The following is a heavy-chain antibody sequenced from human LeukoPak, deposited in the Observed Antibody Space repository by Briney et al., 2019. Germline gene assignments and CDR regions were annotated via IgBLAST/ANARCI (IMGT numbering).Heavy chain of an antibody. J-gene: IGHJ4*02. CDR2: ISSSSSYI. Sequence: GGSLRLSCAASGFTFSSYSMNWVRQAPGKGLEWVSSISSSSSYIYYADSVKGRFTISRDNAKNSLYLQMNSLRAEDTAVYYCARSWRFCSGDSCYPIDYWGQGTLVTVSS. CDR1: GFTFSSYS. D-gene: IGHD2-15*01. CDR3: ARSWRFCSGDSCYPIDY. V-gene: IGHV3-21*01.